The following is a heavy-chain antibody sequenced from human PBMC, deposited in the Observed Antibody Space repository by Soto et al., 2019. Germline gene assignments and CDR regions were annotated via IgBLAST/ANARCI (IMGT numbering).Heavy chain of an antibody. CDR3: AFSIWFREWFGP. D-gene: IGHD3-10*01. CDR1: GGTFSSYA. CDR2: IIPIFGTA. J-gene: IGHJ5*02. Sequence: QVQLVQSGAEVKKPGSSVKVSCKASGGTFSSYAISWVRQAPGQGLEWMGGIIPIFGTANYAQKFQGRVTITADESTSTAYLELSSLKSEDTAVYYCAFSIWFREWFGPWGQGTLVTVSS. V-gene: IGHV1-69*01.